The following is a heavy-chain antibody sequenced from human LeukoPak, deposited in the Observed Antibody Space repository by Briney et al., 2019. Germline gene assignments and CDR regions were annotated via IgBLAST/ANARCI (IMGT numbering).Heavy chain of an antibody. CDR1: GYSLGKNYY. CDR2: IYGTGST. V-gene: IGHV4-38-2*01. Sequence: SETLSLTCAVSGYSLGKNYYWGWIRQPPGKGLEWIGRIYGTGSTSYNPSLMNRVTMSVDTSKNHLSLKLTSVTAADTAVYYCARYDSRGSASTRFDYWGQGILVTISS. J-gene: IGHJ4*02. CDR3: ARYDSRGSASTRFDY. D-gene: IGHD3-16*01.